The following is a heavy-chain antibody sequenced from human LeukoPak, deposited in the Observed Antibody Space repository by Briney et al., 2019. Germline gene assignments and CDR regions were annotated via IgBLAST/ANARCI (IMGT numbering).Heavy chain of an antibody. V-gene: IGHV4-30-4*01. D-gene: IGHD5-18*01. J-gene: IGHJ5*02. Sequence: SETLSLTCTVSGGSIRGYYWSWIRQPPGKGLEWIGYIYYSGSTYYNPSLKSRVTISVDTSKNQFSLKLSSVTAADTAVYYCAREERGYSYGWIALNWFDPWGQGTLVTVSS. CDR3: AREERGYSYGWIALNWFDP. CDR2: IYYSGST. CDR1: GGSIRGYY.